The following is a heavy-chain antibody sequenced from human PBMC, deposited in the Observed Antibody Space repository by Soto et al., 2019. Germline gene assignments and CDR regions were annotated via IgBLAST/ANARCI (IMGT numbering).Heavy chain of an antibody. CDR3: ARMVWAVVENGMDV. D-gene: IGHD3-22*01. Sequence: EVQLVESGGGLVKPGGSLSLSCAASGFTFSSYSMNWVRQAPGKGLEWVSSISSSSSYIYYADSVKGRFTISIHNAKNALYLQMNSLRAEDTAVYYCARMVWAVVENGMDVWGQGTTVTVSS. V-gene: IGHV3-21*01. CDR2: ISSSSSYI. CDR1: GFTFSSYS. J-gene: IGHJ6*02.